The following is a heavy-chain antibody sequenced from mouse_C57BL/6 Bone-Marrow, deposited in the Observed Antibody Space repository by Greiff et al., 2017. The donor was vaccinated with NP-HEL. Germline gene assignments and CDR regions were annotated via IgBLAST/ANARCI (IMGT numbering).Heavy chain of an antibody. D-gene: IGHD1-1*01. V-gene: IGHV6-3*01. CDR1: GFTFSNYW. J-gene: IGHJ4*01. CDR2: IRLKSDNYAT. Sequence: EVQLQESGGGLVQPGGSMKLSCVASGFTFSNYWMNWVRQSPEKGLEWVAQIRLKSDNYATHYAESVKGRFTISRDDSKSSVYLQMNNLRAEDTGIYYCTGGEVTTVVERTYYAMDYWGQGTSVTVSS. CDR3: TGGEVTTVVERTYYAMDY.